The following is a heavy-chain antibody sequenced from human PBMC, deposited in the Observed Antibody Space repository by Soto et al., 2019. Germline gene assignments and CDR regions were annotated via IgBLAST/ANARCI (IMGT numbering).Heavy chain of an antibody. CDR3: AKDRYLDHDSRGYLFDN. CDR2: ISRYGDIT. D-gene: IGHD3-22*01. J-gene: IGHJ4*02. Sequence: EVQLLESGGDLIQPGGSLRLSYAASGFTFNIYAMTWVRQAPGKGLEWVSAISRYGDITYYADSVEGRFSISRDNSKKTLYLKMNSLRAEDTAVYYCAKDRYLDHDSRGYLFDNWGQGTLVTVSS. CDR1: GFTFNIYA. V-gene: IGHV3-23*01.